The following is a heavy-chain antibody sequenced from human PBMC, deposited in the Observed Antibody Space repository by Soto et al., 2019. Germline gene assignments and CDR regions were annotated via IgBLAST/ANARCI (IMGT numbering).Heavy chain of an antibody. J-gene: IGHJ4*02. V-gene: IGHV3-23*01. CDR3: AKDTHLDTAMVTY. CDR1: GFTFSSYA. D-gene: IGHD5-18*01. Sequence: GSLRLSCAASGFTFSSYAMSWVRQAPGKGLEWVSAISGSGGSIYYADSVKGRFAISRDNSKNTLYLQMNSLRAEDTAVYYCAKDTHLDTAMVTYWGQRTLVTVSS. CDR2: ISGSGGSI.